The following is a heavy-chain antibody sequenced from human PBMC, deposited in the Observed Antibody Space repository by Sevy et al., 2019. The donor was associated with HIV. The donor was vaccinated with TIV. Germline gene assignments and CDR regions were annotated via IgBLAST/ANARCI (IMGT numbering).Heavy chain of an antibody. J-gene: IGHJ4*02. V-gene: IGHV3-49*04. Sequence: GGSLRLSCAACGLTFGDYCMSWVRQAPGKGLEWVALLKSDVYGGTVDHAASVRGRFVISRDDSKTIADLQMNDLKTEDTGVYYCTRWKAAQSIFDYWGQGALVTVSS. CDR2: LKSDVYGGTV. CDR1: GLTFGDYC. CDR3: TRWKAAQSIFDY. D-gene: IGHD6-13*01.